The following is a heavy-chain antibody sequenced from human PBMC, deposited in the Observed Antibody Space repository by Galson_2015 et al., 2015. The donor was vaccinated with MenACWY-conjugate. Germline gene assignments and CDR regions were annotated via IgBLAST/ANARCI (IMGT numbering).Heavy chain of an antibody. CDR2: INQDGSEE. CDR1: GFTLGTYW. CDR3: ARVGLLLWFGDS. Sequence: SLRLSCAASGFTLGTYWMNWVRQAPGKGLEWVANINQDGSEESYVDSVRGRFTISRDNAKNSLYLQMDSLRAEDTAVYYCARVGLLLWFGDSWGQGTLVTVSS. V-gene: IGHV3-7*03. J-gene: IGHJ5*01. D-gene: IGHD3-10*01.